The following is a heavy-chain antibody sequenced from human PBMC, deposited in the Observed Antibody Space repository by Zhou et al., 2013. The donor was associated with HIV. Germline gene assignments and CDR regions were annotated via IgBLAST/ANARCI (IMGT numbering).Heavy chain of an antibody. CDR1: GGTFSSYA. Sequence: QVQLEQSGAEVKKPGSSVKVSCKASGGTFSSYAISWVRQAPGQGLEWMGRIIPILGIANYAQKFQGRVTITADKSTSTAYMELSSLRSEDTAVYYCAREWGSITMVQNQYYYYMDVWGKGTTVTVSS. CDR3: AREWGSITMVQNQYYYYMDV. CDR2: IIPILGIA. V-gene: IGHV1-69*04. D-gene: IGHD3-10*01. J-gene: IGHJ6*03.